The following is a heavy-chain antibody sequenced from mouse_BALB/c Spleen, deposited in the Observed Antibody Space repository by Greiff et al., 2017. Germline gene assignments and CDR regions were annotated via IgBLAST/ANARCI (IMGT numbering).Heavy chain of an antibody. CDR2: ISDGGSYT. J-gene: IGHJ1*01. V-gene: IGHV5-4*02. CDR3: ARPYDFYWYFDV. CDR1: GFTFSDYY. D-gene: IGHD2-14*01. Sequence: EVQGVESGGGLVKPGGSLKLSCAASGFTFSDYYMYWVRQTPEKRLEWVATISDGGSYTYYPDSVKGRFTISRDNAKNNLYLQMSSLKSEDTAMYYCARPYDFYWYFDVWGAGTTVTVSS.